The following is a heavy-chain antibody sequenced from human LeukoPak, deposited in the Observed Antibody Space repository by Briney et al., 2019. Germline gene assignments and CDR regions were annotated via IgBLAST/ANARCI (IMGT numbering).Heavy chain of an antibody. J-gene: IGHJ4*02. CDR3: ARCGITYYYDSSGDPGYFDY. V-gene: IGHV1-18*01. CDR1: GSTFTSYG. D-gene: IGHD3-22*01. CDR2: FGVYNSNT. Sequence: ASVKLSCKAAGSTFTSYGISWVRQAPGPGLGWRGWFGVYNSNTNYAQTLPGRVTMTTDTSTSTAYMELRSLRSDDTAVYYCARCGITYYYDSSGDPGYFDYWGQGTLVTVSS.